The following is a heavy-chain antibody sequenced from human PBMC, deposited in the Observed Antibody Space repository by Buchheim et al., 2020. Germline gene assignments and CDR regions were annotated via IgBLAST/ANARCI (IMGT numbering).Heavy chain of an antibody. Sequence: EVQLVESGGGLVQPGGSLRLSCAASGSTFSTYWMTWVRQAPGKGLEWVANIKQDGSEKLYVDSVRGRFTISRDNAKNSLYLQMNSLRAEDTAMYYCATYDNRGFYGPLGYWGQGTL. CDR3: ATYDNRGFYGPLGY. CDR2: IKQDGSEK. CDR1: GSTFSTYW. V-gene: IGHV3-7*01. D-gene: IGHD3-22*01. J-gene: IGHJ4*02.